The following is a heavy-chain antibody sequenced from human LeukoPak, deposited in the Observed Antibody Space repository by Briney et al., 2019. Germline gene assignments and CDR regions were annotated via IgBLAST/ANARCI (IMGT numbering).Heavy chain of an antibody. Sequence: GGSLRFSCAASGFTVSSNYMSWVRQAPGKGLEWVEVIWNDGSKEYYADSVKGRFTISRDNSENTLHLQMNSLRAVDTAVYYCARFTGDDSSGFYDYWGQGTLVTVSS. CDR1: GFTVSSNY. CDR3: ARFTGDDSSGFYDY. CDR2: IWNDGSKE. V-gene: IGHV3-33*08. D-gene: IGHD3-22*01. J-gene: IGHJ4*02.